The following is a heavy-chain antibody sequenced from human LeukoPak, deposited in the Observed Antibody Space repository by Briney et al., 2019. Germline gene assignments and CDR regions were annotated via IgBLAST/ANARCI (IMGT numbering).Heavy chain of an antibody. CDR2: ISAYNGNT. J-gene: IGHJ4*02. CDR1: GYTFTNYG. V-gene: IGHV1-18*01. CDR3: ARDSYYYDSSGYLDPYYFDY. D-gene: IGHD3-22*01. Sequence: GASVKVSCKASGYTFTNYGISWVRQAPGQGLEWMGWISAYNGNTNYAQKLQGRVSMTTDTSTSTAYMELRSLRSDDTAVYYCARDSYYYDSSGYLDPYYFDYWGQGTLVTVSS.